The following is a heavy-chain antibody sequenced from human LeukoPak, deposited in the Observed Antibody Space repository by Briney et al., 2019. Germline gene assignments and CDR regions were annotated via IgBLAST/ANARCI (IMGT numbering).Heavy chain of an antibody. CDR3: ARVTQFCYFDY. V-gene: IGHV3-43*01. CDR1: GFTFDDYP. CDR2: ISWDAGTT. D-gene: IGHD3-3*01. Sequence: GGSLRLSCAASGFTFDDYPMHWVRQGPGKGLEWVSLISWDAGTTYYADSVKGRFTISRDNAKNSLYLQMNSLRAEDTAVYYCARVTQFCYFDYWGQGTLVTVSS. J-gene: IGHJ4*02.